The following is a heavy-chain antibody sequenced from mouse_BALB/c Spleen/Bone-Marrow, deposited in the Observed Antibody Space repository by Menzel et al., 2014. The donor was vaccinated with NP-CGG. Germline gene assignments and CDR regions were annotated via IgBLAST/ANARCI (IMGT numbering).Heavy chain of an antibody. Sequence: QVQLQQSGAELVKPGAPVKLSCKASGYTFTSYYMYWVKQRPGQGLEWIGEINPSNGGTNFNEKFKSKATLTVDKSSSTAYMQLSSLTSEDSAVYYCTRYGNYYFDYWGQGTTLTVSS. D-gene: IGHD2-1*01. V-gene: IGHV1S81*02. CDR3: TRYGNYYFDY. CDR1: GYTFTSYY. J-gene: IGHJ2*01. CDR2: INPSNGGT.